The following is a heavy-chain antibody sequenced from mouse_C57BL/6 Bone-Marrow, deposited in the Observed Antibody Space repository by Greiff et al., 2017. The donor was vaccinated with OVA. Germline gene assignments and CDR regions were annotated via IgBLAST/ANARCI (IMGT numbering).Heavy chain of an antibody. CDR2: IDPENGDT. J-gene: IGHJ4*01. V-gene: IGHV14-4*01. CDR1: GFNIKDDY. CDR3: TYRGAMDY. Sequence: VQLQQSGAELVRPGASVKLSCTASGFNIKDDYMHWVKQRPEQGLEWIGWIDPENGDTEYASKFQGKATITADTSSNTAYLQLSSLTAEDTAVYYCTYRGAMDYWGQGTSVTVSS.